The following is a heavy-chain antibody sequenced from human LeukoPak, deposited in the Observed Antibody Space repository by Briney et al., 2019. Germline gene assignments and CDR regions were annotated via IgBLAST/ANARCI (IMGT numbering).Heavy chain of an antibody. Sequence: PGGSLRLSCAASGFTFSDYYMTWVRRAPGKGLEWMSHISGRSTDTNYADSVKGRFTISRDNAKNSLYLQMNSLRVEDAAVYYCARDSAGTCSGAGCDPDDFDYWGQGTLVTVSS. CDR3: ARDSAGTCSGAGCDPDDFDY. J-gene: IGHJ4*02. CDR2: ISGRSTDT. CDR1: GFTFSDYY. D-gene: IGHD2-15*01. V-gene: IGHV3-11*06.